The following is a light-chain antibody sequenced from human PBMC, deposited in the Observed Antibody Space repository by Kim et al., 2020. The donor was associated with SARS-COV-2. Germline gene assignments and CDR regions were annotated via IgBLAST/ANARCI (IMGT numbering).Light chain of an antibody. CDR3: QAWDSSTAV. Sequence: VSPGQTASITCSGDKLGDKYACWYQQKPGQSPVLVIYQDSKRHSGIPERFSGSNSGNTATLTISGTQAMDEADYYCQAWDSSTAVFGGGTQLTVL. V-gene: IGLV3-1*01. J-gene: IGLJ2*01. CDR2: QDS. CDR1: KLGDKY.